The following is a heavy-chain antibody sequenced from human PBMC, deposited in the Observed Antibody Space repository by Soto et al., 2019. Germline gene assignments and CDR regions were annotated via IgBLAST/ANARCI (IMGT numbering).Heavy chain of an antibody. CDR1: GFTFSSYA. CDR3: ARDPETYYYDFWSGYYNYFDY. CDR2: ISYDGSNK. Sequence: GGSLRLSCAASGFTFSSYAMHWVRQAPGKGLEWVAVISYDGSNKYYADSVKGRSTISRDNSKNTLYLQMNSLRAEDTAVYYCARDPETYYYDFWSGYYNYFDYWGQGTLVTVSS. D-gene: IGHD3-3*01. J-gene: IGHJ4*02. V-gene: IGHV3-30-3*01.